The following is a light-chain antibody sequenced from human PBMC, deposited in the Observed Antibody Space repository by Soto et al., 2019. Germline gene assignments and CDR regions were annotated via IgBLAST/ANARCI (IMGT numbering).Light chain of an antibody. CDR1: QSVSNNH. CDR2: GAS. Sequence: EIVLTQSPGTLSLPPGERATLSCRASQSVSNNHLAWYQQKPGQAPRLLIYGASNRATGIPDRFSGSGSGTDFTLTISRLEPEDFAVYYCQQYGSSGTFGQGTKVDIK. CDR3: QQYGSSGT. J-gene: IGKJ1*01. V-gene: IGKV3-20*01.